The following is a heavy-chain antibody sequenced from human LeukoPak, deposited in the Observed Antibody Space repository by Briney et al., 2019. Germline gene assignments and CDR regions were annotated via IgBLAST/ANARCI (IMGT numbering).Heavy chain of an antibody. J-gene: IGHJ4*02. D-gene: IGHD3-10*01. V-gene: IGHV3-74*01. CDR2: INRDGSDT. CDR3: ASEDFGVDY. Sequence: PGGSLRLSCAASGFTFNSYYMNWVRQAPGKGLVWVSRINRDGSDTIYADSVKGRFTISRDNAKNTLFLQMNSLRAEDTAVYYCASEDFGVDYWGQGTLVTVSS. CDR1: GFTFNSYY.